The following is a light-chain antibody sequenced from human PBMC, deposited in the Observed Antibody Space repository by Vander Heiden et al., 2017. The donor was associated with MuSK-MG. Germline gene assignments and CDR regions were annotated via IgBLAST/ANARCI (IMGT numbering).Light chain of an antibody. CDR3: QQRDSSPST. CDR1: QRISNY. Sequence: DIQMPQSPPSLSASVGDRVTIACRASQRISNYLNWYQQKPGKAPKLLIYAASSLQSGVPSRFSGSGSGTDFTLTISRLQPEDFATYYCQQRDSSPSTFGQGTKMEIK. V-gene: IGKV1-39*01. J-gene: IGKJ2*01. CDR2: AAS.